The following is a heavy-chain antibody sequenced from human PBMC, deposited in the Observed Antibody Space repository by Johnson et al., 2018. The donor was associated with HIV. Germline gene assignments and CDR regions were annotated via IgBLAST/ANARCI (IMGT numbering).Heavy chain of an antibody. Sequence: EVQLVESGGGVVQPGRSLRLSCAASAFTFSSYWMHWVRQAPGKGLVWVSRINSDGSSTSYADSVKGRFTISRDNAKNTLYLQMNSLRAEDTAVFYCARACRDGYTCDAFDIWGQGTMVTVSS. J-gene: IGHJ3*02. V-gene: IGHV3-74*02. CDR3: ARACRDGYTCDAFDI. D-gene: IGHD5-24*01. CDR2: INSDGSST. CDR1: AFTFSSYW.